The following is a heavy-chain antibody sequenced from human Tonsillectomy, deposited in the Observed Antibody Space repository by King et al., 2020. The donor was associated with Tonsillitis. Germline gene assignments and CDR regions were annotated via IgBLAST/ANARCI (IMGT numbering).Heavy chain of an antibody. CDR1: GGSISSYY. D-gene: IGHD4-17*01. CDR2: IYYSGST. V-gene: IGHV4-59*01. J-gene: IGHJ4*02. Sequence: QLQESGPGLVKPSETLSLTCTVSGGSISSYYWSWIRQPPGKGLEWIGYIYYSGSTNYNPSLKSRVTISVDTSKNQFSLKLSSVTAADTAVYYCAREIDYGDPMPGYCGQGTLVTVSS. CDR3: AREIDYGDPMPGY.